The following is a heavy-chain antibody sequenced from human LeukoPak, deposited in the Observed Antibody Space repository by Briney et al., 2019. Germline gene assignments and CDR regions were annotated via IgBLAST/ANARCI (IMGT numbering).Heavy chain of an antibody. CDR2: IIPIFGTA. Sequence: SVKVSCKASGGTFSSYAISWVRQAPGQGLEWMGGIIPIFGTANYAQKFQGRVTITADESTSTAYMELSSLRSEDTAVYYCARSYLGYSSGWYGNYFDYWAREPWSPSPQ. CDR3: ARSYLGYSSGWYGNYFDY. D-gene: IGHD6-19*01. V-gene: IGHV1-69*13. CDR1: GGTFSSYA. J-gene: IGHJ4*02.